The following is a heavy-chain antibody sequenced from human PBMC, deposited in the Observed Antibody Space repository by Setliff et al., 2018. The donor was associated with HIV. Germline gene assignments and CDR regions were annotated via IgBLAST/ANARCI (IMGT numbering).Heavy chain of an antibody. V-gene: IGHV1-18*01. CDR3: AKALHYSNYVYFDY. D-gene: IGHD4-4*01. J-gene: IGHJ4*02. Sequence: VASVKVSCKASGYTFTNYGISWVRQAPGQGLEWMGWISSYNGNTNYAQNFQGRVTMTTDTFTDTAYMELGSLRSEDTAVYYCAKALHYSNYVYFDYWGQGTLVTVSS. CDR1: GYTFTNYG. CDR2: ISSYNGNT.